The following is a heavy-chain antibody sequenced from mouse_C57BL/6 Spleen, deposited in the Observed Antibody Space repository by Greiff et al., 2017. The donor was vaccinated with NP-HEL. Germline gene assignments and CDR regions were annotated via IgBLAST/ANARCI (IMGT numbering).Heavy chain of an antibody. J-gene: IGHJ3*01. CDR2: INPYNGGT. Sequence: EVQLQQSGPVLVKPGASVKMSCKASGYTFTDYYMNWVKQSHGKSLEWIGVINPYNGGTSYNQTFKGKATLTVDKSSSTAYMELNSLTSEDSAVYYCARGGYDGYYEFAYWGQGTLVTVSA. CDR1: GYTFTDYY. CDR3: ARGGYDGYYEFAY. V-gene: IGHV1-19*01. D-gene: IGHD2-3*01.